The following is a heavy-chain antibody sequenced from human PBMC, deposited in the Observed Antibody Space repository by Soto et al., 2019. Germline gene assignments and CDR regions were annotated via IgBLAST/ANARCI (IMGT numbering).Heavy chain of an antibody. V-gene: IGHV4-59*08. CDR2: IYYSGST. D-gene: IGHD3-22*01. J-gene: IGHJ3*02. Sequence: SDTLSLPCTVSGGSISSYYWSWIRQPPGKGLEWIGYIYYSGSTNYNPSLKSRVTISVDTSKNQFSLKLSSVTAADTAVYYCARHGTYYYDSSGYTDAFDIWGQGTMVT. CDR1: GGSISSYY. CDR3: ARHGTYYYDSSGYTDAFDI.